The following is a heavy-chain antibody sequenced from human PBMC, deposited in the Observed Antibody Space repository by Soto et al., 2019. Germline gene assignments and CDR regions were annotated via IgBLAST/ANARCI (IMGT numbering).Heavy chain of an antibody. Sequence: ASVKVSCKASGYTLTSYAMHWVRQAPGQRLEWMGWINAGNGNTKYSQKFQGRVTITRDTSASTAYMELSSLRSEDTAVYYCARVRGPGWFDPWGQGTLVTVSS. D-gene: IGHD5-12*01. J-gene: IGHJ5*02. CDR3: ARVRGPGWFDP. CDR1: GYTLTSYA. CDR2: INAGNGNT. V-gene: IGHV1-3*01.